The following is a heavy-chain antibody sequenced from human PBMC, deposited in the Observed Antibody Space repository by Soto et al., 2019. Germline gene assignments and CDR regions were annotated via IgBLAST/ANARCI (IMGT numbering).Heavy chain of an antibody. V-gene: IGHV2-5*01. CDR2: INWNDDE. CDR3: AHRHDLGGFDI. CDR1: GFSLNTRAVG. Sequence: QITLKESGPTLVKPTQTLTLTCTFSGFSLNTRAVGVGWIRQPPGEALEWLALINWNDDERHSPSLKDRLTITKDASKNHVVLTMTNIDPVDTATYYCAHRHDLGGFDIWGQGTTVTVSS. D-gene: IGHD2-15*01. J-gene: IGHJ3*02.